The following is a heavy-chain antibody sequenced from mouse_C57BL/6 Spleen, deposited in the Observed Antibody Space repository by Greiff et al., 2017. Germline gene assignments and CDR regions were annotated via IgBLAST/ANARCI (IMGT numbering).Heavy chain of an antibody. D-gene: IGHD1-1*01. CDR3: ARGGDTTVVGYFDY. CDR1: GYTFTSYT. V-gene: IGHV1-4*01. Sequence: QVQLKQSGAELARPGASVKMSCKASGYTFTSYTMHWVKQRPGQGLEWIGYINPSSGYTKYNQKFKDKATLTADKSSSTAYMQLSSLTSEDSAVYYCARGGDTTVVGYFDYWGQGTTLTVSS. J-gene: IGHJ2*01. CDR2: INPSSGYT.